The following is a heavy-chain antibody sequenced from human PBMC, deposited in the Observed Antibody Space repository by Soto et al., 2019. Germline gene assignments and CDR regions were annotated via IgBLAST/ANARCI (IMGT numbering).Heavy chain of an antibody. V-gene: IGHV1-3*01. CDR3: ARSIVVVTAADY. D-gene: IGHD2-21*02. CDR2: INAGNGNT. CDR1: GYTFTSYA. Sequence: QVQLVQSGAEVKKPGASVKVSCKASGYTFTSYAMHWVRQAPGQRLEWMGWINAGNGNTKYSQKFQGRVTITSDTSASKAYMELSSLRSEDTAVYYCARSIVVVTAADYWGQGTLFTVSS. J-gene: IGHJ4*02.